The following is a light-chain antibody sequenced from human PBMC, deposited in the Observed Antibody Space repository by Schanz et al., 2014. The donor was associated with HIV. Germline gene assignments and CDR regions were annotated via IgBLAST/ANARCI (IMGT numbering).Light chain of an antibody. V-gene: IGLV2-8*01. CDR1: SSDVGGYNY. CDR2: EVS. CDR3: GSHTTTSTLV. Sequence: QSALTQPPSASGSPGQSVTISCTGTSSDVGGYNYVSWYQQHPGKAPKIMIYEVSKRPSGVPDRFSGSKSGNTASLTVSGLRAEDEADYYCGSHTTTSTLVFGGGTKLTV. J-gene: IGLJ2*01.